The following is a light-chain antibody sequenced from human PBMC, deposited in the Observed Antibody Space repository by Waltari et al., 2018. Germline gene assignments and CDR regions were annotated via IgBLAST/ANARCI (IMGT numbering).Light chain of an antibody. CDR3: QTWGTDSRV. V-gene: IGLV4-69*01. J-gene: IGLJ3*02. Sequence: QLVLTQSPSASASLGASVKLTCTLSGGHSGNAIAWHQQQPEKGPRYLMKLNSDGSHHKGDGIPDRLSGSSSGAERYLSSSSVQSEDEADYYCQTWGTDSRVFGGGTKLTVL. CDR1: GGHSGNA. CDR2: LNSDGSH.